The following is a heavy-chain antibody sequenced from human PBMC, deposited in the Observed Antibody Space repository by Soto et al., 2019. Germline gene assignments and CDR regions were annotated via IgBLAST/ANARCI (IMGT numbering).Heavy chain of an antibody. CDR1: GGSFSGYY. Sequence: QVQLQQWGAGLLKPSETLSLTCAVYGGSFSGYYWSWIRQPPGKGLEWSGEINHSGSTNYHPSLNSLLTISVDTSKNLFSLKLSSVTAADTAVYYCARGRKVYSSSYDYYGMDVWGQGTTVTVCS. CDR3: ARGRKVYSSSYDYYGMDV. V-gene: IGHV4-34*01. D-gene: IGHD6-13*01. CDR2: INHSGST. J-gene: IGHJ6*02.